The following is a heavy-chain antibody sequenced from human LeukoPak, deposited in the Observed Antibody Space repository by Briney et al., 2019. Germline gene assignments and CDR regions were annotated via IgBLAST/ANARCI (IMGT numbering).Heavy chain of an antibody. J-gene: IGHJ5*02. D-gene: IGHD2-2*01. V-gene: IGHV3-48*03. CDR1: RFTFRSYE. CDR3: ARAPSAANVLWFDP. CDR2: ISSSGNTI. Sequence: GGSLRLSGAASRFTFRSYEMNWVRQAPGKGLEWVSYISSSGNTIYYADSVKGRFTISRDNAKNSLYLQMNSLRAEDTAVYYCARAPSAANVLWFDPWGQGTLVTVSS.